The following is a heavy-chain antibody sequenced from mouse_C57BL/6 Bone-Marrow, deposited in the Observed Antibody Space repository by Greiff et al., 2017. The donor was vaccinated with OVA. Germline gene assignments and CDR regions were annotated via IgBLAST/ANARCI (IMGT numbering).Heavy chain of an antibody. CDR2: IDPSASET. CDR3: ARFWGHWYFDV. J-gene: IGHJ1*03. CDR1: GYTFTSYW. Sequence: QVHVKQPGAELVRPGSSVKLSCKASGYTFTSYWMHWVKQRPIQGLEWIGNIDPSASETHSNQKFKDKATLTVDKSSSTAYMQLSSLTAEESAVYYCARFWGHWYFDVWGTGTTVTVSS. V-gene: IGHV1-52*01.